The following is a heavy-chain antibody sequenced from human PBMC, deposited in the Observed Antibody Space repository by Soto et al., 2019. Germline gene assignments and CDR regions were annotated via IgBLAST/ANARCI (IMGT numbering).Heavy chain of an antibody. V-gene: IGHV1-3*01. CDR1: GYTFTSYA. CDR2: INAGNGNT. D-gene: IGHD2-8*01. CDR3: ARRRMLHYFDY. Sequence: ASVKVSCKASGYTFTSYAMHWARQAPGQRLEWMGWINAGNGNTKYSQKFQGRVTITRDTSASTAYMELSSLRSEDTAVYYCARRRMLHYFDYWGQGTLVTVSS. J-gene: IGHJ4*02.